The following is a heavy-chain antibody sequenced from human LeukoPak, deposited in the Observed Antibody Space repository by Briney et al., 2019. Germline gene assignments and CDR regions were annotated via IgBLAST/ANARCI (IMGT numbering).Heavy chain of an antibody. Sequence: ASVKVSCKASGYTLRSYGLSWVRQAPGQGLEWMGWISAYNGNTNYAQKLQGRVTMTTDTSTSTAYMELRSLRSDDTAVYYCARALEYYDSSGYYPDYWGQGTLVTVSS. CDR1: GYTLRSYG. J-gene: IGHJ4*02. V-gene: IGHV1-18*01. D-gene: IGHD3-22*01. CDR3: ARALEYYDSSGYYPDY. CDR2: ISAYNGNT.